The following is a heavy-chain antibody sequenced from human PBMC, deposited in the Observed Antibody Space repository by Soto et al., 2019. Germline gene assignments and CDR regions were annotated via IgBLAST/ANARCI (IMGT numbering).Heavy chain of an antibody. CDR2: ISNTGST. V-gene: IGHV4-31*03. J-gene: IGHJ4*02. CDR3: ARTQSNVFDS. CDR1: GGPISSGYCK. Sequence: SETLSLTCSLSGGPISSGYCKWGWIRQLPGKDLEWIGYISNTGSTYYNPSLKSRSIISIDTSRNQFSLRLSSVTAADTAVYYCARTQSNVFDSWGRGTLVTVSS. D-gene: IGHD4-4*01.